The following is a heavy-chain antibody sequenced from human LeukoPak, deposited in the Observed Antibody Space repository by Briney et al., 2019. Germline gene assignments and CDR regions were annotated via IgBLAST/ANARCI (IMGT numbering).Heavy chain of an antibody. CDR3: ATLTAWWDAFDI. V-gene: IGHV1-2*02. CDR1: GYTLSDYY. Sequence: ASAKVSCKASGYTLSDYYMHWVRQAPGQGLEWMGWINPNRGDTKYPQRFQGRVTMTTDTSISTAYMELSSLRSEDTAVYYCATLTAWWDAFDIWGQGTMVTVSS. D-gene: IGHD2-8*02. CDR2: INPNRGDT. J-gene: IGHJ3*02.